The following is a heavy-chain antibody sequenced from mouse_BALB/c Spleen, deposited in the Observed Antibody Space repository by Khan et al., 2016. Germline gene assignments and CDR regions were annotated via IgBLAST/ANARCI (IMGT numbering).Heavy chain of an antibody. CDR1: GFSLTNSG. V-gene: IGHV2-9*02. Sequence: QVQLKESGPGLVAPSQCLSITCTVSGFSLTNSGVHWIRQPPGKGLEWLGVIWPGGSTDYNSALMSRLSITHNNSHNQVFLKMISLQTDDTAMYYCARDDRDYAAWFASWGQGTLVIVSA. CDR3: ARDDRDYAAWFAS. CDR2: IWPGGST. J-gene: IGHJ3*01. D-gene: IGHD2-4*01.